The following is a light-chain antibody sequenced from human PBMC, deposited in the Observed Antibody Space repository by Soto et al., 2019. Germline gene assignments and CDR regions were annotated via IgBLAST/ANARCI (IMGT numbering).Light chain of an antibody. CDR2: KAS. CDR3: QQYDNYLLT. Sequence: DIPMTQSPSTLSASVGDRVTITCRASQSISNWLAWYQQKPGKAPKLLISKASSLESGVPSRFSGSGSGTEFTLTISSLQPDDFVTYYCQQYDNYLLTFGGGTKVEIK. V-gene: IGKV1-5*03. J-gene: IGKJ4*01. CDR1: QSISNW.